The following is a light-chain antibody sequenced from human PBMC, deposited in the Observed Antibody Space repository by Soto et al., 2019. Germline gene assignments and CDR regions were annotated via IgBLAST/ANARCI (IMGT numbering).Light chain of an antibody. V-gene: IGLV2-23*02. CDR1: SSDVGSYNL. CDR3: CSYAGSSTVV. Sequence: QSALTQPASVSGSPGQSITISCTGTSSDVGSYNLVSWYQQHPGKAPKLMIYEVSKRPSGVSNRFSGSKSGNTASLTISGLQAEYEADYYCCSYAGSSTVVFGTGTKLTVL. J-gene: IGLJ1*01. CDR2: EVS.